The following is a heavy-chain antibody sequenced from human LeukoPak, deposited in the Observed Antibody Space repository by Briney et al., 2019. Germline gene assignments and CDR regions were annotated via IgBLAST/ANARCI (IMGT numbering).Heavy chain of an antibody. Sequence: SETLSRTCAVYGGSFSGYYWSWIRQPPGKGLEWIGEINHSGSTNHNPSLKSRVTISVDTSKNQFSLKLSSVTAADTAVYYCATTTIFGVDDYYYYYGMDVWGQGTTVTVSS. D-gene: IGHD3-3*01. V-gene: IGHV4-34*01. CDR1: GGSFSGYY. CDR2: INHSGST. J-gene: IGHJ6*02. CDR3: ATTTIFGVDDYYYYYGMDV.